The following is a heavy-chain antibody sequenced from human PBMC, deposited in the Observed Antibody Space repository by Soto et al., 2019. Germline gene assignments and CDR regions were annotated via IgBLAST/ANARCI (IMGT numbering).Heavy chain of an antibody. Sequence: GGSLRLSCAASGFTFSSYAMSWVRQAPGKGLEWVSAISGSGGSTYYADSVKGRFTISRDNSKNTLYLQMNSLRAEDTAVYYCARRIVVVVATDHKPLFTYMDVWGKGTTVTVSS. V-gene: IGHV3-23*01. J-gene: IGHJ6*03. CDR3: ARRIVVVVATDHKPLFTYMDV. CDR2: ISGSGGST. D-gene: IGHD2-15*01. CDR1: GFTFSSYA.